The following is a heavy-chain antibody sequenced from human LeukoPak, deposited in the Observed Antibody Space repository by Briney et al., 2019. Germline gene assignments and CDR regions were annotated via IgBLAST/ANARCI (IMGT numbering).Heavy chain of an antibody. V-gene: IGHV3-30*03. Sequence: GGSLRLSCVASGFTFSDYDMHWVRQAPGKGLEWVAVLSSDGGNHYYPDSVKGRFTISRDNAKNSLYLQMNSLRAEDTAVYYCARGNFDWLLPYRNYYYYMDVWGKGTTVTVSS. CDR1: GFTFSDYD. D-gene: IGHD3-9*01. CDR3: ARGNFDWLLPYRNYYYYMDV. J-gene: IGHJ6*03. CDR2: LSSDGGNH.